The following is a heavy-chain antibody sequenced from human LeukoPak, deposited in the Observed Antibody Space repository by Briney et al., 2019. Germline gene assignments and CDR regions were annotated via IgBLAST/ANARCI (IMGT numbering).Heavy chain of an antibody. CDR3: ARGTYTFDY. V-gene: IGHV3-7*04. J-gene: IGHJ4*02. CDR2: IKQDGSEK. CDR1: GFAFSSYW. D-gene: IGHD1-1*01. Sequence: GGSLRLSCAASGFAFSSYWMTWIRQAPGKGLEWVAIIKQDGSEKYYVDSVKGRFTISRDNPKTSLNLQMNSLRAEDTAVYYCARGTYTFDYWGQGTLVSVSS.